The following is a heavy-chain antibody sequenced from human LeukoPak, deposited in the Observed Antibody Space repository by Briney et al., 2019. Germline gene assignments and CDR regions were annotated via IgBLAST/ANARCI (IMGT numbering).Heavy chain of an antibody. CDR1: GYTFTGYY. V-gene: IGHV1-2*02. CDR3: ARVPSGWYFDY. CDR2: TNPDSGGT. D-gene: IGHD6-19*01. J-gene: IGHJ4*02. Sequence: GASVKVSCKASGYTFTGYYIHWVRQAPGQGLEWMGWTNPDSGGTNYAQKFQGRVTMTRDTSISTAYMELSRLRSDDTAVYYCARVPSGWYFDYWGQGTLVTVSS.